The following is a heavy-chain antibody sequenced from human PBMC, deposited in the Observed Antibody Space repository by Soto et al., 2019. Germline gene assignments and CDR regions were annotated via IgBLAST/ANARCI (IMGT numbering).Heavy chain of an antibody. J-gene: IGHJ6*02. CDR3: ASSCSGWSPLTSFCMDV. Sequence: SETLSLTCAVYGGAFSGYYWTWVRQTPGKGLEWIGEINHSGSTNYNPSLKSRVTISVDTSKNQFSLKLSSVTAADTAAYYCASSCSGWSPLTSFCMDVWGQGTTVTVSS. CDR2: INHSGST. D-gene: IGHD6-19*01. CDR1: GGAFSGYY. V-gene: IGHV4-34*01.